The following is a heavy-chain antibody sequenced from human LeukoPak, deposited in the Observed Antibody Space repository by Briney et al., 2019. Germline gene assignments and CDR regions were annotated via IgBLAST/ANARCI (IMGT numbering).Heavy chain of an antibody. CDR2: ISGSGGST. CDR1: GFTFSTYA. Sequence: GGSLRLSCAASGFTFSTYAMSWVRQAPGKGLEWVSVISGSGGSTYYADSVKGRFTISRDNSKNTLYLQMNSLRAEDTAVYYCARDHCSSSSCYTYYGMELWGQGTTVTVSS. V-gene: IGHV3-23*01. J-gene: IGHJ6*02. D-gene: IGHD2-2*02. CDR3: ARDHCSSSSCYTYYGMEL.